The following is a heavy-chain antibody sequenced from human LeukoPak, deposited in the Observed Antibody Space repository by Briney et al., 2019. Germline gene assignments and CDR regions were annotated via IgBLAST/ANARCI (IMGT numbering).Heavy chain of an antibody. V-gene: IGHV3-15*01. Sequence: KPGGSLRLSCAASGVTFSNACMSWVRQAPGKGLEWVGRIKSRTGGGTKDYVTAVTGRFTISRDDSKNTLCLQMNSLKTEDTAAYYSTPDRSLRITMVRAVVYWHWFDPWGQGTLVTVSS. J-gene: IGHJ5*02. CDR2: IKSRTGGGTK. D-gene: IGHD3-10*01. CDR1: GVTFSNAC. CDR3: TPDRSLRITMVRAVVYWHWFDP.